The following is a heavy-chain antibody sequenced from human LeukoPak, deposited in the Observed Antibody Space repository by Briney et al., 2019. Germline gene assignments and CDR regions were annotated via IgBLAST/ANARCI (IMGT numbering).Heavy chain of an antibody. Sequence: SETLSLTCTVSGASVSSGNYYWSWIRQPPGKGLERIGYIYYGGSPNYNPSLKSRVTMSIDASKQQVSLKLGSVTAADTAVYYCARNAGATVTTLFDLWGRGTLVAVSS. V-gene: IGHV4-61*01. CDR1: GASVSSGNYY. CDR3: ARNAGATVTTLFDL. CDR2: IYYGGSP. D-gene: IGHD4-17*01. J-gene: IGHJ2*01.